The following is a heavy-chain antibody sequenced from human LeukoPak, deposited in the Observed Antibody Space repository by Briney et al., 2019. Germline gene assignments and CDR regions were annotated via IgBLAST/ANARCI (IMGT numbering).Heavy chain of an antibody. Sequence: SETLSLTCTVSGGSVSSGSYYWSWIRQPPGRGLEWIGYIYYSGSTNYNPSLKSRVTISVDTSKNQFSLKLSSVTAADTAVYYRAKSPDPAAFDYWGQGTLVTVSS. CDR1: GGSVSSGSYY. CDR3: AKSPDPAAFDY. V-gene: IGHV4-61*01. J-gene: IGHJ4*02. CDR2: IYYSGST.